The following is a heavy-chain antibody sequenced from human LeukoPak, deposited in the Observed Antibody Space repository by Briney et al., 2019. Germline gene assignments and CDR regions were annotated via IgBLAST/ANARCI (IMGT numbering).Heavy chain of an antibody. Sequence: GESLKISCKGSGYSFTSYWIGWVRQMPGKGLEWMWIIYPGDSDTRYSPSFQGQVTISADKSISTAYPQWSSLKASDTAMYYRARSGYCSSTSCRPEYFQHWGQGTLVTVSS. J-gene: IGHJ1*01. CDR1: GYSFTSYW. CDR2: IYPGDSDT. D-gene: IGHD2-2*01. V-gene: IGHV5-51*01. CDR3: ARSGYCSSTSCRPEYFQH.